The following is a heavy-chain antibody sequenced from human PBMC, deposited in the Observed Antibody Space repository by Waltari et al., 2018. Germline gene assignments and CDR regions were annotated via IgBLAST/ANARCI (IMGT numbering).Heavy chain of an antibody. CDR1: GFTFSNAW. Sequence: EVQLVESGGGLVKPGGSLRLSCAASGFTFSNAWMSWVRQAPGKGLEWVGRIKSKTDGGTTDYAAPVKGRFTISRHDSKNTLYLQMNSLKTEDTAVYYCTTRPYDSSGYFNWGQGTLVTVSS. J-gene: IGHJ4*02. CDR3: TTRPYDSSGYFN. V-gene: IGHV3-15*01. CDR2: IKSKTDGGTT. D-gene: IGHD3-22*01.